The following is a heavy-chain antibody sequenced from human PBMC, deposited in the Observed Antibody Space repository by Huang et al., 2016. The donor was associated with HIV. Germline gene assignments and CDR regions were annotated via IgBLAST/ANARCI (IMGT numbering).Heavy chain of an antibody. CDR2: ITFDGTNT. CDR3: ARESDGDYRSDAFDI. V-gene: IGHV3-30-3*01. D-gene: IGHD4-17*01. Sequence: QVQLVESGGGVVQPGRSLRLSCAASGFTFSSYAMHWVRQAPGKGLEWVAIITFDGTNTDYADSGKGRFTIARDNSKNTVYLQMDSLRPEDAAVYYCARESDGDYRSDAFDIWGLGTRVTISS. J-gene: IGHJ3*02. CDR1: GFTFSSYA.